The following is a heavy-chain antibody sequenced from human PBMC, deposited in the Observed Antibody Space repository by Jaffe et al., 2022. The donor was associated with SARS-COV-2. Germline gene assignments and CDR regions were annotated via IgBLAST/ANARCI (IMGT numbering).Heavy chain of an antibody. CDR2: INPSGGST. V-gene: IGHV1-46*01. D-gene: IGHD2-15*01. J-gene: IGHJ3*02. Sequence: QVQLVQSGAEVKKPGASVKVSCKASGYTFTSYYMHWVRQAPGQGLEWMGIINPSGGSTSYAQKFQGRVTMTRDTSTSTVYMELSSLRSEDTAVYYCARGGGVVAATRHAFDIWGQGTMVTVSS. CDR3: ARGGGVVAATRHAFDI. CDR1: GYTFTSYY.